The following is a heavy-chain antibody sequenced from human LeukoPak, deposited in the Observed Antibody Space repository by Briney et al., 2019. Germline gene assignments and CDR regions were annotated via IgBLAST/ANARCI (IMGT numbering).Heavy chain of an antibody. D-gene: IGHD3-10*01. CDR3: AKDVARITMVRGGYYMDV. CDR1: GFTFDDYT. Sequence: GGSLRLSCAASGFTFDDYTMHWVRQAPGKGLEWVSLISWDGGSTYYADSVKGRFTISRDNSKNSLYLQMNSLRTEDTALYYCAKDVARITMVRGGYYMDVWGKGTTVTVSS. J-gene: IGHJ6*03. CDR2: ISWDGGST. V-gene: IGHV3-43*01.